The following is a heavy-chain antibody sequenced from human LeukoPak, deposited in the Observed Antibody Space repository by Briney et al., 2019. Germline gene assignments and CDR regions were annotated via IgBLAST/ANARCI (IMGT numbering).Heavy chain of an antibody. J-gene: IGHJ4*02. CDR2: ISSSSSYI. CDR3: ARDDSNEFDY. Sequence: GGSLRLSCAASGFTFSSYSMNWVRQAPGNGLEWVSSISSSSSYIYYADSVKGRFTISRDNAKNSLYLQMNSLRAEDTAVYYCARDDSNEFDYWGQGTLVTVSS. CDR1: GFTFSSYS. V-gene: IGHV3-21*01. D-gene: IGHD3-22*01.